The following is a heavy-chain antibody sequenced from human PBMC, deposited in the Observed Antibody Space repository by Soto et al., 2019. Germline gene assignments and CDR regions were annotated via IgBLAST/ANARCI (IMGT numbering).Heavy chain of an antibody. CDR2: IFYSGST. D-gene: IGHD3-22*01. Sequence: SETLSLTCTVSGGSISGYYWSWIRQPPGKGLEWIGYIFYSGSTKYNLSLRSRVTISLDTSNNQFSLKLSSVTAADTAMYYCARGEYDSSIGGYFDSWGQGVLATVSS. CDR3: ARGEYDSSIGGYFDS. J-gene: IGHJ4*02. CDR1: GGSISGYY. V-gene: IGHV4-59*01.